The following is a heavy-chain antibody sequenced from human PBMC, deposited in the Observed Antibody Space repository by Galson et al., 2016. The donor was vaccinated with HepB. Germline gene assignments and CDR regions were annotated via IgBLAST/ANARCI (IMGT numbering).Heavy chain of an antibody. CDR2: IRSKPNNYAT. D-gene: IGHD6-6*01. J-gene: IGHJ4*02. CDR1: GITFSASA. Sequence: SLRLSCAASGITFSASAMHWVRQASGKGLEWVGRIRSKPNNYATSYGASLKGRFTISRDDSKNTAYLQISSLKTEDTAVYYCASHAGTVYSSSLFYWGQGSLVTVSS. CDR3: ASHAGTVYSSSLFY. V-gene: IGHV3-73*01.